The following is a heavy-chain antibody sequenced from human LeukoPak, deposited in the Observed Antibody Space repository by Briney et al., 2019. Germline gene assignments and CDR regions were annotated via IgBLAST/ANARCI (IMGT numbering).Heavy chain of an antibody. CDR3: ARGRRVTIVRGFLDY. V-gene: IGHV4-34*01. D-gene: IGHD3-10*01. Sequence: PSETLSLTCAVSGGSFSGYYWSWIRQPPGKGLEWIGEINHSGSTNYNPSLKSRVTISVDTSKNQFSLKLSSVTAADTAVYYCARGRRVTIVRGFLDYWGQGTLVTVSS. CDR1: GGSFSGYY. CDR2: INHSGST. J-gene: IGHJ4*02.